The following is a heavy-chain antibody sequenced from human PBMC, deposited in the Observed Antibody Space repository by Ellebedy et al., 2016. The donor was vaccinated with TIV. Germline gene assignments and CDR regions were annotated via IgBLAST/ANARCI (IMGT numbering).Heavy chain of an antibody. J-gene: IGHJ2*01. Sequence: PGGSLRLSCAASGFTFSSYAMSWVRQAPGKGLEWVSAISGSGGSTYYADSVKGRFTISRDNSKNTLYLQMNSLRAEETAVYYCAKDLKASCSGGSCYELLQWGDWYFDLWGRGTLVTVSS. CDR3: AKDLKASCSGGSCYELLQWGDWYFDL. CDR2: ISGSGGST. D-gene: IGHD2-15*01. V-gene: IGHV3-23*01. CDR1: GFTFSSYA.